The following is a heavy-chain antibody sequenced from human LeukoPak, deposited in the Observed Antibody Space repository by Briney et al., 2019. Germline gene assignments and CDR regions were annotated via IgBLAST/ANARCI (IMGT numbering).Heavy chain of an antibody. Sequence: PSQTLSLTCAISGDSVSSDSAAWNWIRQSPSRGLEWLARTYFRSKWYYGYALAVKGQITINPDTSKNQFSLQLNSVTPEDTAVYFCARDPVGGSTIFDSWGQGTLVTVSS. J-gene: IGHJ4*02. D-gene: IGHD1-26*01. CDR2: TYFRSKWYY. V-gene: IGHV6-1*01. CDR3: ARDPVGGSTIFDS. CDR1: GDSVSSDSAA.